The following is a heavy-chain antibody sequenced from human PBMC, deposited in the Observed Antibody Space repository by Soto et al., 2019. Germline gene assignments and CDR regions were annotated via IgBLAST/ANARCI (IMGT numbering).Heavy chain of an antibody. CDR1: GGSVATGGTY. CDR3: ASGTFNTTSFDF. J-gene: IGHJ4*02. D-gene: IGHD2-2*01. CDR2: IYYTGAA. Sequence: SETLSLTCSVSGGSVATGGTYWSWARLLPGKGLQWVGYIYYTGAAYYNPALQSRVTISLDTSENQCSLKLTSVTADDTAVYHCASGTFNTTSFDFWGKG. V-gene: IGHV4-30-4*02.